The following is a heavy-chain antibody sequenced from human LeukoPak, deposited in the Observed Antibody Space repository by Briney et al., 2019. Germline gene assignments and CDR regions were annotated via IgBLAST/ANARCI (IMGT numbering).Heavy chain of an antibody. Sequence: GGSLRLSCAASGFTVSNNYMSWVRQAPEKGLEWVSVIHSGGTTNYADSVKGRFTISRDNSKNTLYLQMNSLRAEDTAVYYCAKDSRGYGGSDLDYWGQGTLVTVSS. D-gene: IGHD5-12*01. CDR2: IHSGGTT. CDR3: AKDSRGYGGSDLDY. CDR1: GFTVSNNY. V-gene: IGHV3-53*01. J-gene: IGHJ4*02.